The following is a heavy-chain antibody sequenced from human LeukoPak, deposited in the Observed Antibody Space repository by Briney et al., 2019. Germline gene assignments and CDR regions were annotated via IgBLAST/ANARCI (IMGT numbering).Heavy chain of an antibody. CDR1: GGSISSGSYY. CDR2: IYTSGST. J-gene: IGHJ4*02. V-gene: IGHV4-61*02. CDR3: ARGLYCGGDCYWFDY. Sequence: SQTLSLTCTVSGGSISSGSYYWSWIRQPAGXXXXXXXRIYTSGSTNYNPSLKSRVTISVDTSKNQFSLKLSSVTAADTAVYYCARGLYCGGDCYWFDYWGQGTLVTVSS. D-gene: IGHD2-21*02.